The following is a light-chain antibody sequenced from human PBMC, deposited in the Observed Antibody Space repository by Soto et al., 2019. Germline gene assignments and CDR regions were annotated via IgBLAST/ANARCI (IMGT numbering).Light chain of an antibody. CDR2: GNT. V-gene: IGLV1-40*01. J-gene: IGLJ2*01. CDR1: SSNIGAGYD. CDR3: SSYAGSTKFV. Sequence: QAVVTQPPSVSGAPGQRVTISCTGSSSNIGAGYDVHWYQQLPGRAPKLLIYGNTNRPSGVPDRFSGSKSGTSASLAITGLQAEDEADYYCSSYAGSTKFVFGGGTKLTVL.